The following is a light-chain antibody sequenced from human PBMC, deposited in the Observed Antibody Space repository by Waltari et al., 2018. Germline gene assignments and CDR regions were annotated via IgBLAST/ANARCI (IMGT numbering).Light chain of an antibody. CDR2: EVS. J-gene: IGLJ1*01. V-gene: IGLV2-23*02. Sequence: QSALTQPASVSGSPGQSITISCTGTSSDVGNYNLVSWYQQHPGKAPKLMIYEVSQRPPGVSNPFSGSKSGNTASLTISGLQPEDETDYYCCSYAGHSTYVFGTGTKVTVL. CDR3: CSYAGHSTYV. CDR1: SSDVGNYNL.